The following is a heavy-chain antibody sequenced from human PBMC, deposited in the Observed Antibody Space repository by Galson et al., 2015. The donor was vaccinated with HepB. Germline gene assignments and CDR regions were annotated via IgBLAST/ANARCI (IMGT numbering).Heavy chain of an antibody. D-gene: IGHD3-16*01. Sequence: SLRLSCAASGFTFSNYGMNWVRQAPGRGLEWVSSISSRGTYMYSADSMEGRFTISRDNTKNSLYLQMNSLRVEDTAVYYCARDWGIAVSATWWFDPWGQGTLVTVSS. V-gene: IGHV3-21*01. J-gene: IGHJ5*02. CDR1: GFTFSNYG. CDR2: ISSRGTYM. CDR3: ARDWGIAVSATWWFDP.